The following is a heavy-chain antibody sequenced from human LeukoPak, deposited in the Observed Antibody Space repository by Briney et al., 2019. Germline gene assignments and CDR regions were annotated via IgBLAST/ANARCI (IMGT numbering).Heavy chain of an antibody. D-gene: IGHD6-6*01. CDR1: GFTFSSYW. J-gene: IGHJ4*02. V-gene: IGHV3-7*01. CDR2: IKQDGSEE. Sequence: GGSLRLSCAASGFTFSSYWMSWVRQAPGKGLEWVANIKQDGSEEYYVDSVKGRFTISRDNAKNSLYLQMNSLRAEDTAVYYCARGDSSSSGEFDYWGQGTLATVSS. CDR3: ARGDSSSSGEFDY.